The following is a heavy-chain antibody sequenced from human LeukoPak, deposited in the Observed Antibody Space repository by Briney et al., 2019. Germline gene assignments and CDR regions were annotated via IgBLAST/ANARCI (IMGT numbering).Heavy chain of an antibody. D-gene: IGHD3-22*01. Sequence: GGSLRLSCAASGFTVSSNYMSWVRQAPGKGLEWVSVIYSGGSTYYADSVKGRFTISRDNSKNTLYLQMNSLRAEDTAVYYCAGITYYYDSSGYPRFDYWGQGTLVTVSS. J-gene: IGHJ4*02. CDR3: AGITYYYDSSGYPRFDY. CDR1: GFTVSSNY. V-gene: IGHV3-53*01. CDR2: IYSGGST.